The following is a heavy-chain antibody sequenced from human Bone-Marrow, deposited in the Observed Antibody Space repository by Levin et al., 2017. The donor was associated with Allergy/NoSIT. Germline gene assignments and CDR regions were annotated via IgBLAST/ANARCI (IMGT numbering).Heavy chain of an antibody. J-gene: IGHJ4*02. V-gene: IGHV4-59*08. CDR2: IYSSGNT. D-gene: IGHD3-16*01. CDR1: GGSISSYY. CDR3: ARGGPSWDYFDY. Sequence: PSETLSLTCTVSGGSISSYYWSWIRQPPGKGLEWIGYIYSSGNTNYNPSLKSRVTMSVDTSKNQFSLKLTSVTATDTAVYYCARGGPSWDYFDYWGQGALVTVSS.